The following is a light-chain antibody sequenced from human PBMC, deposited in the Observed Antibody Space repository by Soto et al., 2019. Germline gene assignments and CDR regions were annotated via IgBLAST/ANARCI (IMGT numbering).Light chain of an antibody. CDR3: QQYGSSPKT. J-gene: IGKJ1*01. CDR1: QSVSSSY. CDR2: GAS. Sequence: EIVLTQSPGTLSLSPGERATLSCRASQSVSSSYLAWYQQKPGQAPRLLIYGASSRATGIPDRFSGSGSATDFTLTISRLEAEDFAVEYCQQYGSSPKTFGQGTKVEIK. V-gene: IGKV3-20*01.